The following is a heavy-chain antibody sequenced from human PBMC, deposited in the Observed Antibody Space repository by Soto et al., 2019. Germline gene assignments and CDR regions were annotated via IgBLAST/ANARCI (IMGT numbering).Heavy chain of an antibody. V-gene: IGHV4-34*01. CDR1: GGSVSFYL. J-gene: IGHJ4*01. Sequence: RXLTFAVYGGSVSFYLWGWIRQPPGKGLEWIGEINHSGTTSYSPSLDSRVTTSVDTSKNQFSLRLSSVTAADTAIYYCARRYCSDSYCSYFDYWGRGTLVTVSS. D-gene: IGHD2-15*01. CDR3: ARRYCSDSYCSYFDY. CDR2: INHSGTT.